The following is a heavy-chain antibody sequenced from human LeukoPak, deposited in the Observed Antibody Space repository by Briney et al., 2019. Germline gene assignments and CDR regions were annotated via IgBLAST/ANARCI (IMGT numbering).Heavy chain of an antibody. CDR2: MNPNSGDT. Sequence: ASVKVSCKAYGYTFTGYYIHWVRQAPGQALEWMGWMNPNSGDTNHAQKFQGRFTMTTDTSIRTAYMELSSLRSDDTAVYYCARDREYSNYLLVYGMDVWGQGTTVTVSS. J-gene: IGHJ6*02. CDR1: GYTFTGYY. D-gene: IGHD4-11*01. V-gene: IGHV1-2*02. CDR3: ARDREYSNYLLVYGMDV.